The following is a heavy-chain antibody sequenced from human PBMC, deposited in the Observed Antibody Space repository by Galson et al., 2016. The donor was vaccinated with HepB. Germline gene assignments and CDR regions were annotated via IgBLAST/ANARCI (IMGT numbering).Heavy chain of an antibody. CDR2: IFGRGNT. CDR3: AGDPGYDFWSGYFSHNRFDF. CDR1: GFTVSDNH. V-gene: IGHV3-53*01. J-gene: IGHJ4*02. D-gene: IGHD3-3*01. Sequence: SLRLSCAAAGFTVSDNHVTWIRQAPGKGLECVSVIFGRGNTYYADSVEGRFTISRDNAKNTVYLQMNSLRAEDTAVYYCAGDPGYDFWSGYFSHNRFDFWGRGTLVTVSS.